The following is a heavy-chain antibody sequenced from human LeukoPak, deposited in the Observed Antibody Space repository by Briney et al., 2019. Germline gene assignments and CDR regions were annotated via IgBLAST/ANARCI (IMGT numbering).Heavy chain of an antibody. J-gene: IGHJ6*02. CDR2: IYYRGST. CDR1: GDSISSTTYY. V-gene: IGHV4-39*01. Sequence: PSETLSLTCTVSGDSISSTTYYWGWIRQPPGKGLEWIGNIYYRGSTYYIPSLKSRVTISLHTSKNQFSLKLSSVTAADTAGYYCARHWTGYYYYGMDVWGQGTTVTVSS. CDR3: ARHWTGYYYYGMDV. D-gene: IGHD3/OR15-3a*01.